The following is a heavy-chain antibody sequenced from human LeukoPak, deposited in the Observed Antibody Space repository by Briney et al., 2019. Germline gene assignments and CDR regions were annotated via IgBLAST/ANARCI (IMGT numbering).Heavy chain of an antibody. J-gene: IGHJ4*02. V-gene: IGHV4-59*12. CDR2: IYYSGST. Sequence: PSETLSLTCTVSGGSISSYYWSWIRQPPGKGLEWIGYIYYSGSTNYNPSLKSRVTISVDTSKNQFSLKLSSVTAADTAVYYCARGISGWYVYFDYWGQGTLVTVSS. D-gene: IGHD6-19*01. CDR3: ARGISGWYVYFDY. CDR1: GGSISSYY.